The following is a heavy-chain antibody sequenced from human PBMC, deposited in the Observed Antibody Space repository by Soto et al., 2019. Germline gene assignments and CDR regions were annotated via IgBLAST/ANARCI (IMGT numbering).Heavy chain of an antibody. CDR2: ISAYNGNT. CDR3: ARDLVPGYTGFSDY. Sequence: ASVKVSCKACGDSFTSYAMHWVRQAPGQGLEWMGWISAYNGNTNFAQKLQGRVSLTTDTSSTTAYMELRSLTSDDTAVYYCARDLVPGYTGFSDYWGQGTLVTVS. CDR1: GDSFTSYA. J-gene: IGHJ4*02. V-gene: IGHV1-18*01. D-gene: IGHD5-12*01.